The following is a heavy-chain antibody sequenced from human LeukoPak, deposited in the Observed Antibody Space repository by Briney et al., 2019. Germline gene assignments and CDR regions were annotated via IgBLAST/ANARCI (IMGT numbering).Heavy chain of an antibody. Sequence: KISCKGSGYSFTSYWISWVRHAPGQGLEWMGRIIPILGIANYAQKFQGRVTITADKSTSTAYMELSSLRSEDTAVYYCARDSSSWYDYWGQGTLVTVSS. J-gene: IGHJ4*02. D-gene: IGHD6-13*01. CDR3: ARDSSSWYDY. V-gene: IGHV1-69*04. CDR2: IIPILGIA. CDR1: GYSFTSYW.